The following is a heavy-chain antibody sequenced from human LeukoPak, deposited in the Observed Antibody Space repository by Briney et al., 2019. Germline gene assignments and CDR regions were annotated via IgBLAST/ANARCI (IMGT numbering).Heavy chain of an antibody. CDR3: ARGPRGKYYYDSSGYY. CDR2: INHSGST. V-gene: IGHV4-34*01. J-gene: IGHJ4*02. Sequence: SETLSLTCAVYGGSFSGYYWSWIRQPPGKGLEWIGEINHSGSTNYNPSLKSRVTISVDTPKNQFSLKLSSVTAADTAVYYCARGPRGKYYYDSSGYYWGQGTLVTVSS. D-gene: IGHD3-22*01. CDR1: GGSFSGYY.